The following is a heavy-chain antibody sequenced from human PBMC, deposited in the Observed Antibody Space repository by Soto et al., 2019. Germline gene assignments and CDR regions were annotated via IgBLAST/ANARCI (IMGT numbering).Heavy chain of an antibody. J-gene: IGHJ4*02. Sequence: QVQLVQSGAEVKKPGASVKVSCKASGYTFTSYDINWVRQATGQGLEWMGWMNPKSGNTGYAQKFQGRVTMTRNTSISTAYMELSSLRSEDTAVYYCARVLYDWERLPCAYWGQGTLVTVSS. V-gene: IGHV1-8*01. CDR3: ARVLYDWERLPCAY. D-gene: IGHD3-16*01. CDR1: GYTFTSYD. CDR2: MNPKSGNT.